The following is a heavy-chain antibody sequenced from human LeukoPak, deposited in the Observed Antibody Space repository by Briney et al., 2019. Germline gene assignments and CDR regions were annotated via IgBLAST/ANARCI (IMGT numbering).Heavy chain of an antibody. V-gene: IGHV3-33*01. CDR3: ARDSSSGYYFDY. CDR2: IWYDGSNK. J-gene: IGHJ4*02. Sequence: GRSLRLSCAASGFTFSSYGMPWVRQAPGKGLEWVAVIWYDGSNKYYADSVKGRFTISRDNSKNTLYLKMNSLRAEDTAVYYCARDSSSGYYFDYRGQGTLVTASS. D-gene: IGHD3-22*01. CDR1: GFTFSSYG.